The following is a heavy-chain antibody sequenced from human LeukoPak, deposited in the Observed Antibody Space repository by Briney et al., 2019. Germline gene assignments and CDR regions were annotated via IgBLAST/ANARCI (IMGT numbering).Heavy chain of an antibody. V-gene: IGHV4-34*01. CDR3: ARDNPDYGIDY. CDR1: GGSFSGYY. J-gene: IGHJ4*02. CDR2: INHSGST. Sequence: SETLSLTCAVYGGSFSGYYWGWIRQPPGKGLEWIGEINHSGSTNYNPSLKSRVTISVDTSKNQFSLKLSSVTAADTAVYYCARDNPDYGIDYWGQGTLVTVSS. D-gene: IGHD4-17*01.